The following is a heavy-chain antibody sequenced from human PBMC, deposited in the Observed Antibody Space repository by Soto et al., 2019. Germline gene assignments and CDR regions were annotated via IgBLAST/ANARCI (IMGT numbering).Heavy chain of an antibody. D-gene: IGHD2-15*01. CDR1: GGLVRDALFH. J-gene: IGHJ4*02. V-gene: IGHV4-30-4*01. CDR3: ARDREGGFFDY. Sequence: SETLYLPCTASGGLVRDALFHWTWIGQPPGKGPEGMGDHSYTGSTYFNPSLRNRATISVDESNNLFSLRLSSVTAEDTAVYYCARDREGGFFDYWGRGTLVTVSS. CDR2: HSYTGST.